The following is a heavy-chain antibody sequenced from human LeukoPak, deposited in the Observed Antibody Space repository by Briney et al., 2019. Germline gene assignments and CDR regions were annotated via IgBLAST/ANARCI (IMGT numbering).Heavy chain of an antibody. CDR3: ARDGGYDPFGY. D-gene: IGHD1-1*01. V-gene: IGHV3-21*01. CDR1: GFTFSSYS. J-gene: IGHJ4*02. CDR2: ISSSSSYI. Sequence: GSLRPSCAAPGFTFSSYSMNWVRQAPGKGLEWVSSISSSSSYIYYADSVKGRFTISRDNAKNSLYLQMNSLRAEDTAVYYCARDGGYDPFGYWGQGTLVTVSS.